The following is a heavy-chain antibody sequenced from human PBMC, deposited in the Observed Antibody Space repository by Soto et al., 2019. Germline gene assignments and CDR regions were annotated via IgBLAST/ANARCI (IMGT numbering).Heavy chain of an antibody. J-gene: IGHJ5*02. CDR1: GYAFTSYA. Sequence: GASVKVSCKASGYAFTSYAMHWVRQAPGQRLEWMGWINAGNGNTKYSQKFQGRVTITRDTSASTAYMELSSLRSEDTAVYYCARTPIVPAAMNWFATWGQGTLVTVSS. CDR2: INAGNGNT. D-gene: IGHD2-2*01. CDR3: ARTPIVPAAMNWFAT. V-gene: IGHV1-3*01.